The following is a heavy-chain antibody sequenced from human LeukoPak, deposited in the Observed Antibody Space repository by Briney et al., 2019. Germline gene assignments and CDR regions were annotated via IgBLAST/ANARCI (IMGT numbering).Heavy chain of an antibody. V-gene: IGHV1-24*01. Sequence: ASVKVSCKVSGYTLTELSMHWVRQAPGKGLEWMGGFDPEDGETIYAQKFQGRVTMTKDTSTDTAYMELSSLRSEDTAVYYCATLQWLADYWGQGTLVTVSS. CDR1: GYTLTELS. J-gene: IGHJ4*02. CDR2: FDPEDGET. CDR3: ATLQWLADY. D-gene: IGHD6-19*01.